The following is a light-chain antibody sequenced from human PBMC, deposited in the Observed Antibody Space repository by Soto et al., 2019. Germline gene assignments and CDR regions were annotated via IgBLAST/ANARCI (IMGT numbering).Light chain of an antibody. Sequence: DIQMTQSPSSLSASVGDRVTISCRASQSISTFLNWYQQKPGKAPYLLIYAASSLQSGVPSRLSVSGSGTDFTLTVSSLQPEDFAVYYCQQTYKTPYSLGQGTKLEIK. CDR1: QSISTF. V-gene: IGKV1-39*01. CDR3: QQTYKTPYS. CDR2: AAS. J-gene: IGKJ2*03.